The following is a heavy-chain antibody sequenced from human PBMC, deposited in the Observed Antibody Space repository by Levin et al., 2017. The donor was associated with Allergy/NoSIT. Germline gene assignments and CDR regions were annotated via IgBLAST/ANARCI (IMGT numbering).Heavy chain of an antibody. CDR2: ISTYTGNT. D-gene: IGHD3-3*01. V-gene: IGHV1-18*01. J-gene: IGHJ4*02. CDR1: GYSFSNSD. CDR3: ARDGEAFDY. Sequence: EASVKVSCKASGYSFSNSDISWVRQAPGQGLEWMGWISTYTGNTTYAEKFQDRVTMTTDTATSTAYMEMRGLTSDDTAVYYCARDGEAFDYWGQGALVTVSS.